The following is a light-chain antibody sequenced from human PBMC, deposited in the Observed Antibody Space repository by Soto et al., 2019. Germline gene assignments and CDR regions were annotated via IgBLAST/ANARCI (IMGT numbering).Light chain of an antibody. CDR2: GAS. J-gene: IGKJ1*01. CDR3: QQYGTSFWT. V-gene: IGKV3-20*01. Sequence: DIVLTQSPGTLSLSPGERATLSCRTSQSVSSNYLAWYQQKPGQAPRLLIYGASTRATGIPDRFSGSGSGADFNLTISRLEPEDFAVYYCQQYGTSFWTFGQGTKVEIK. CDR1: QSVSSNY.